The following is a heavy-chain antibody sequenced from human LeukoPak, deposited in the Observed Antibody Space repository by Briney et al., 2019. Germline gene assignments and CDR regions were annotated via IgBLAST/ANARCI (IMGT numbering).Heavy chain of an antibody. J-gene: IGHJ6*02. V-gene: IGHV1-69*13. D-gene: IGHD2-15*01. CDR3: ARLYCSGGSCYYYYGMDV. CDR1: GGTFSSYA. CDR2: IIPIFGTA. Sequence: SAKVSCKASGGTFSSYAISWVRQAPGQGLEWMGGIIPIFGTANYAQKFQGRVTITADESTSTAYMELSSLRSEDTAVYYCARLYCSGGSCYYYYGMDVWGQGTTVTVSS.